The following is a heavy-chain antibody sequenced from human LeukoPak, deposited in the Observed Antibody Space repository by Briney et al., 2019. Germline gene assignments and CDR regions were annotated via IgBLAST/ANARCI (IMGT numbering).Heavy chain of an antibody. CDR3: ARDNPVLSLTDY. CDR2: IYTSGST. D-gene: IGHD1-14*01. CDR1: GGSISSYY. J-gene: IGHJ4*02. V-gene: IGHV4-4*07. Sequence: SETLSLTCTVSGGSISSYYWSWIRQPAGKGLEWIGRIYTSGSTNYNPSLKSRVTMSVDTSRNQFSLKLSSVTAADTAVYYCARDNPVLSLTDYWGQGTLVTVSS.